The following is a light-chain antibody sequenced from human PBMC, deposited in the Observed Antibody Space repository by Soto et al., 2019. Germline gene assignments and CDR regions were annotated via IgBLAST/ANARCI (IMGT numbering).Light chain of an antibody. CDR1: QSVSSY. Sequence: EIVLTQSPATLSLSPGERATLSCRASQSVSSYLAWYQHKPGQAPRLLLYDASNRATGIPARFSGSGSGTDFTLTISSLEPEDFAVYYCQQRSNWPPTWTFGQGTKVEI. CDR3: QQRSNWPPTWT. V-gene: IGKV3-11*01. CDR2: DAS. J-gene: IGKJ1*01.